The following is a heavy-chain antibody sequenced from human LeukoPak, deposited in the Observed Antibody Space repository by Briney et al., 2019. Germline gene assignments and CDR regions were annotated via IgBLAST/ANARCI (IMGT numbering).Heavy chain of an antibody. V-gene: IGHV4-31*03. CDR2: IYYSGST. J-gene: IGHJ6*02. CDR1: GGSISSGGYY. D-gene: IGHD3-10*01. CDR3: ARGYYEIGYYYCYGMDV. Sequence: SETLSLTCTVSGGSISSGGYYWSWIRQHPGKGLEWIGYIYYSGSTYYNPSLKSRVTISVDTSKNQFSLKLSSVTAADTAVYYCARGYYEIGYYYCYGMDVWGQGTTVTVSS.